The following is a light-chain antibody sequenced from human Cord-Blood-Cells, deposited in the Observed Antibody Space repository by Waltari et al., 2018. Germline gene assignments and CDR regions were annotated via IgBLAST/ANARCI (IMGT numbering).Light chain of an antibody. V-gene: IGLV1-44*01. Sequence: QPVLTQPPSASGTPGQRVTISCSGSSSNIGRNTVNWYQQLPGTAPKLLIYSNNQRPSGVHDRFSGSKSGTSASLAISGLQSEDEADYYCAAWDDSLNGYVFGTGTKVTVL. CDR2: SNN. J-gene: IGLJ1*01. CDR1: SSNIGRNT. CDR3: AAWDDSLNGYV.